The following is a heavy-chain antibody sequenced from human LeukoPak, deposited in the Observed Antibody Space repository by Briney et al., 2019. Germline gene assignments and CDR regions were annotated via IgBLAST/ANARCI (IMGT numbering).Heavy chain of an antibody. V-gene: IGHV4-34*01. CDR1: GGSFSGYY. CDR3: ARDAYYYGSGANWFDP. J-gene: IGHJ5*02. CDR2: INHSGST. D-gene: IGHD3-10*01. Sequence: SETLSLTCAAYGGSFSGYYWSWIRQPPGKGLEWIGEINHSGSTNYNPSLKSRVTISVDTSKNQFSLKLSTVTAADTAVYYCARDAYYYGSGANWFDPWGQGTLVTVSS.